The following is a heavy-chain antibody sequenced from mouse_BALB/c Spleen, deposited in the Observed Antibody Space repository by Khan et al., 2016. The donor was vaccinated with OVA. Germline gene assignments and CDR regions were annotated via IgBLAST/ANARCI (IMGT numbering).Heavy chain of an antibody. J-gene: IGHJ3*01. V-gene: IGHV1-77*01. CDR2: IYPGSDNT. CDR3: AREWAAWFPY. Sequence: VQLQESGAELARPGASVKLSCKTSGYTFTDYNINWMRQRTGQGLEWIGEIYPGSDNTFYNEKFRGKATLTADKSSSTAYMQHSSLTSEDSAVYFWAREWAAWFPYWGQGTLVTVSA. CDR1: GYTFTDYN.